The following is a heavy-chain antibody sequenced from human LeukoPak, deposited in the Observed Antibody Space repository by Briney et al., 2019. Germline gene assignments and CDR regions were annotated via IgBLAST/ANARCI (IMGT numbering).Heavy chain of an antibody. J-gene: IGHJ4*02. Sequence: SQTLSLTCTVSGGSISSGGYYWSWIRQHPGKGLEWIGYIYYSGSTYYNPSLKSRVTISVDTSKNQFSLKLSSVTAADTAVYYCARGYGDYLQNGDGYWGQGTLVTVSS. D-gene: IGHD4-17*01. CDR2: IYYSGST. CDR1: GGSISSGGYY. V-gene: IGHV4-31*03. CDR3: ARGYGDYLQNGDGY.